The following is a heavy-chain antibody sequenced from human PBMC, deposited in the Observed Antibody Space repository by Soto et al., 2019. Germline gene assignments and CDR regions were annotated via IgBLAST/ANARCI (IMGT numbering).Heavy chain of an antibody. J-gene: IGHJ6*02. V-gene: IGHV6-1*01. Sequence: SQTLSLTCAISGDSVSSNSAAWNLIRQSPSRGLEWLGRTYYRSKWYNDYAVSVKSRITINPDTSKNQFSLQLNSVTPEDTAVYYCARRMGVGYCSSTSCLWGMDVWGQGTTVTVSS. CDR1: GDSVSSNSAA. CDR2: TYYRSKWYN. CDR3: ARRMGVGYCSSTSCLWGMDV. D-gene: IGHD2-2*01.